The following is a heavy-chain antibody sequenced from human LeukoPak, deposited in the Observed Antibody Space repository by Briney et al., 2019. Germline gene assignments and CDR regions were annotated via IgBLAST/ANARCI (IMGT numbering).Heavy chain of an antibody. Sequence: SETLSLTCTVSGGSITSNYWSWIRQPPGKGLEWIGYISYTGSTNYNPSLKSRVTISVDTSKSQFSLRLNSVTAADAAVYYCARVTSFLRPYYFDYWGRGTLVTVSS. V-gene: IGHV4-59*01. D-gene: IGHD2/OR15-2a*01. CDR3: ARVTSFLRPYYFDY. J-gene: IGHJ4*02. CDR1: GGSITSNY. CDR2: ISYTGST.